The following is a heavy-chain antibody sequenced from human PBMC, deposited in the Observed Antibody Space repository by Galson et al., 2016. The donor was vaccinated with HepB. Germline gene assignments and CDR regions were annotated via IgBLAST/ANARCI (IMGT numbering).Heavy chain of an antibody. V-gene: IGHV3-23*01. CDR3: VQGSTAPAV. CDR1: GFTFRNYG. J-gene: IGHJ6*04. D-gene: IGHD2-2*01. Sequence: SLRLSCAASGFTFRNYGMTWVRQAPGKGLEVVSYISRSGVSIDYADSVKGRSTISRDNTKNTLSLQMNSLTADDTAIDYCVQGSTAPAVWGKGTTVTVSS. CDR2: ISRSGVSI.